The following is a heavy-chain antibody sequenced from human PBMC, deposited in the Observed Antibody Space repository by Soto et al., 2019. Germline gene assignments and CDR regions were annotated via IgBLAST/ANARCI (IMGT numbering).Heavy chain of an antibody. J-gene: IGHJ4*02. CDR2: IGGTGVTT. CDR3: ARARSTAAGLFDY. CDR1: GFIFSNYA. D-gene: IGHD6-13*01. V-gene: IGHV3-23*01. Sequence: PGGSLRLSCAASGFIFSNYAMSWVRQAPGKGLEWVSSIGGTGVTTYYADSVKGRFTISRDNSKNTLYLQMNSLRAEDTAVYYCARARSTAAGLFDYWGLGTLVTVSS.